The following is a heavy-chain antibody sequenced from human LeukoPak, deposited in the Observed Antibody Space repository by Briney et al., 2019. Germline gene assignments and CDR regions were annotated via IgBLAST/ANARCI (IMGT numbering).Heavy chain of an antibody. D-gene: IGHD6-6*01. CDR3: ARGDLRQLGAHYYMDV. J-gene: IGHJ6*03. CDR1: GGTFSSYA. Sequence: SVKVSCKASGGTFSSYAISWVRQAPGQGLEWMGGINPIFGTANYAQKFQGRVTITTDESTSTAYMELSSLRSEDTAVYYCARGDLRQLGAHYYMDVWGKGTTVTVSS. V-gene: IGHV1-69*05. CDR2: INPIFGTA.